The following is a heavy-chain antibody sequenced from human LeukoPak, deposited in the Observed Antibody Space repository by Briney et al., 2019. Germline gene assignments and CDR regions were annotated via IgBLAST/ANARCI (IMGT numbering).Heavy chain of an antibody. CDR3: ARADSSSWYYYFDY. CDR1: GFTVSSNY. V-gene: IGHV3-53*01. J-gene: IGHJ4*02. Sequence: GGSLRLSCAASGFTVSSNYMSWVRQAPGKGLEWVSVIYSGGSTYYADSVKGRFTISRDNSKNTLYLQMNSLRAEDTAVYYCARADSSSWYYYFDYWGQGTLVTVSS. CDR2: IYSGGST. D-gene: IGHD6-13*01.